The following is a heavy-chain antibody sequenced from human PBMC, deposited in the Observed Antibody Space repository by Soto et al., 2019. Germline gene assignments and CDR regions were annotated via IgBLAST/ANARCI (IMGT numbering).Heavy chain of an antibody. CDR2: ISHTGTT. D-gene: IGHD2-2*01. CDR3: ARVLSSRDEYFDY. J-gene: IGHJ4*02. CDR1: GDSISGSQW. Sequence: QVQLQESGPGLVKPSETLSLTCAVSGDSISGSQWWSWVRLPPGKGLKWIGEISHTGTTNYNPSLKSRVTMSVDKPKNQFSLNLTSVTAADTAVYYCARVLSSRDEYFDYWGQGTVVTVSP. V-gene: IGHV4-4*02.